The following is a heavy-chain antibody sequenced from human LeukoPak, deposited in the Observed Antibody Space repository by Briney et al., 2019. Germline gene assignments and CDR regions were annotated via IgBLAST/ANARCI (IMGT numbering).Heavy chain of an antibody. CDR1: GGSISSGDYY. CDR2: IYYSGST. V-gene: IGHV4-30-4*01. D-gene: IGHD6-13*01. Sequence: SETLSLTCTVSGGSISSGDYYWSWIRQPPGKGLEWIGYIYYSGSTYYNPSLKSRVTISVDTSKNQFSLKLSSVTAADTAAYYCARGAKGYSSSWYRYWGQGTLVTVSP. CDR3: ARGAKGYSSSWYRY. J-gene: IGHJ4*02.